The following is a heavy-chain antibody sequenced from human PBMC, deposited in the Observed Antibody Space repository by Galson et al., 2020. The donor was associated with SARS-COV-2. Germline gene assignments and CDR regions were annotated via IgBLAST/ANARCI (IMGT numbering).Heavy chain of an antibody. CDR2: IDWDDDK. J-gene: IGHJ6*02. CDR3: ERTYVDTASLYYYYYGMDV. V-gene: IGHV2-70*01. CDR1: GFSLSTSGMC. Sequence: SGPTLVKPTQTLTLTCTFSGFSLSTSGMCVSWIRQPPGKALEWLALIDWDDDKYYSTSLKTRLTISKDTSKNQVVLTMTNMDPVDTATYYCERTYVDTASLYYYYYGMDVWGQGTTVTVSS. D-gene: IGHD5-18*01.